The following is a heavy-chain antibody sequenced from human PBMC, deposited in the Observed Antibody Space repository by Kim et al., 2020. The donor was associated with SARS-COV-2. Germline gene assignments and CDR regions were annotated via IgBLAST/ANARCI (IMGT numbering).Heavy chain of an antibody. V-gene: IGHV4-59*08. CDR3: ARRGGSEWYFDL. J-gene: IGHJ2*01. CDR1: GGSIRRYY. D-gene: IGHD3-16*01. Sequence: SETLSLTCTVFGGSIRRYYWSWIRQPPGKGLEWIGYIYDSGSTNYNPSLKSRVTVSVDTSKNHFSLKLSSVTAADTAVYYCARRGGSEWYFDLWGRGTLVTVSS. CDR2: IYDSGST.